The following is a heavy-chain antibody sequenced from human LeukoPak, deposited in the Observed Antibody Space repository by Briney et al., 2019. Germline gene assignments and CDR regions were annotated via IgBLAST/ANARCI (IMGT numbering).Heavy chain of an antibody. CDR2: VSYSGST. J-gene: IGHJ4*02. CDR3: ARVGPGDQTWGSYYCDH. V-gene: IGHV4-59*13. D-gene: IGHD3-16*01. CDR1: GYSISSYH. Sequence: SETLSLTCTVSGYSISSYHWSWIRQPPGKGREWIGYVSYSGSTTYNSSLKSRVTIAVDTSKNQFSLKLSSVTAADTAVYYCARVGPGDQTWGSYYCDHWGQGTLVTVSA.